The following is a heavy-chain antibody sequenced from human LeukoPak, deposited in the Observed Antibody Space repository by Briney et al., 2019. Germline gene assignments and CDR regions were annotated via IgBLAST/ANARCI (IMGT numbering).Heavy chain of an antibody. CDR3: AREGLELDYYYYMDV. J-gene: IGHJ6*03. CDR2: INPNSGGT. Sequence: ASVKVSCKTSGYTFTGYYMHWVRQAPGQGLEWMGWINPNSGGTNYAQKFQGRVTMTRDTSISTAYMELSRLRSDDTAVYYCAREGLELDYYYYMDVWGKGTTVTVSS. V-gene: IGHV1-2*02. D-gene: IGHD1-26*01. CDR1: GYTFTGYY.